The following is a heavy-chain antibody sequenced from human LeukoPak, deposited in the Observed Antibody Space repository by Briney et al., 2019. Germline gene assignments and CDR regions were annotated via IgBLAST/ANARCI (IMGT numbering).Heavy chain of an antibody. CDR3: AKGGPTYYSDW. Sequence: GGSLRLSCSASGFTFSSYAMHWVRQAPGKGLEYVSTISSNGFSTYYADSVKGRFTISRDNSKNTLYLQMSSLRAEDTAVYYCAKGGPTYYSDWGGQGTLVTVSS. CDR1: GFTFSSYA. CDR2: ISSNGFST. D-gene: IGHD3-22*01. V-gene: IGHV3-64D*06. J-gene: IGHJ4*02.